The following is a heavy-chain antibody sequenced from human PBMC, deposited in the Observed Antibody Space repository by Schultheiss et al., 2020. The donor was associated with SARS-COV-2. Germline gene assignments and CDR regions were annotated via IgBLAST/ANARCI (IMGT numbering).Heavy chain of an antibody. D-gene: IGHD1-1*01. Sequence: SQTLSLTCTVSGYSISSGYYWGWIRQPPGKGLEWIGSIYYSGSTYYNPSLKSRVTISVDTSKNQFSLKLSSVTAADTAVYYCARDRETGTPIYYYYGMDVWGQGTTVTVSS. CDR1: GYSISSGYY. CDR3: ARDRETGTPIYYYYGMDV. J-gene: IGHJ6*02. V-gene: IGHV4-38-2*02. CDR2: IYYSGST.